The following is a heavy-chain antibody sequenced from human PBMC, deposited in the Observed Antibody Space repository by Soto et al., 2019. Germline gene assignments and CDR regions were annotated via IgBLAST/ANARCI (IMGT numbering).Heavy chain of an antibody. J-gene: IGHJ6*02. CDR2: INAGNGNT. D-gene: IGHD2-2*01. CDR1: GYTFTSYA. Sequence: QVQLVQSGAEVKKPGASVKVSCKASGYTFTSYAMHWVRQAPGQRLEWMGWINAGNGNTKYPQKFQGRVTITRDTSASTAYMELSSLRSEDTAVYYCAREAILDYYYGMDVWGQGTTVTVSS. V-gene: IGHV1-3*01. CDR3: AREAILDYYYGMDV.